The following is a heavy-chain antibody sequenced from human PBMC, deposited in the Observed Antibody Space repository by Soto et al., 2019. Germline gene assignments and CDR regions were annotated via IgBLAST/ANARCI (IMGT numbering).Heavy chain of an antibody. CDR2: IYPDDSDT. Sequence: GESLKISCKASGYTFTKYWVGWVRQMPGKGLEWMGIIYPDDSDTRYSPSFQGQVTISADKSNNTAYLQWSSLKASDSATYYCARQDMLTGYVYFDYWGHGTLVTVSS. CDR1: GYTFTKYW. CDR3: ARQDMLTGYVYFDY. J-gene: IGHJ4*01. D-gene: IGHD3-9*01. V-gene: IGHV5-51*01.